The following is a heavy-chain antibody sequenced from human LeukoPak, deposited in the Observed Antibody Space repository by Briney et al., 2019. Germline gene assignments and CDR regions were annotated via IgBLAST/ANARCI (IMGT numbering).Heavy chain of an antibody. CDR3: ARVGYGSSWSPSDY. D-gene: IGHD6-13*01. CDR2: IKDDGSGK. V-gene: IGHV3-7*01. J-gene: IGHJ4*02. Sequence: PGGSLRLSCAASGFTFSNYWMSWVRQAPGKGLEWVANIKDDGSGKYYVDSLKGRFTISRDNAKNSLYLQMNSLRAEDTAVYYCARVGYGSSWSPSDYWGQGALVTVSS. CDR1: GFTFSNYW.